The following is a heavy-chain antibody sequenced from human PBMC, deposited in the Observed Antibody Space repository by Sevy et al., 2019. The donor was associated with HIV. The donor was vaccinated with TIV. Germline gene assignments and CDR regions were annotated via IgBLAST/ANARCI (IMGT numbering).Heavy chain of an antibody. J-gene: IGHJ4*02. CDR2: ISYDGSNK. D-gene: IGHD1-26*01. CDR3: AKTQYGGSYTGCFDY. Sequence: GGSLRLSCAASGFTFSSYGMHWVRQAPGKGLEWVAVISYDGSNKYYADSVKGRFTISRGNSKNTLYLQMNSLRAEDTAVDYCAKTQYGGSYTGCFDYWGQGTLVTVSS. CDR1: GFTFSSYG. V-gene: IGHV3-30*18.